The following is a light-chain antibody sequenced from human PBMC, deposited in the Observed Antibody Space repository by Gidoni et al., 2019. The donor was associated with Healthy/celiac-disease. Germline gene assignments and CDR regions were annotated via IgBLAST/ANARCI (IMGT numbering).Light chain of an antibody. CDR2: GAS. CDR1: QSVSSY. Sequence: ELVMTQAPATLSVSPGDRATLSCRASQSVSSYLAWYQQKPGQAPRLLIYGASTRATGIPARFSGSGSGTEFTLTISSLESEDFAVYYCQQYNNWPPKTFGQGTKVEIK. V-gene: IGKV3-15*01. J-gene: IGKJ1*01. CDR3: QQYNNWPPKT.